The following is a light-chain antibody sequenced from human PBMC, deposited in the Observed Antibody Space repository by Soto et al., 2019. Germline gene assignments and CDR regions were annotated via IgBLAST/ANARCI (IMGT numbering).Light chain of an antibody. CDR1: SSDVGGYNY. V-gene: IGLV2-8*01. J-gene: IGLJ1*01. Sequence: SVRTQAASASGSPGQSVTISCTGTSSDVGGYNYVSWYQQHPGKAPKLMIYDVSKRPSGVPDRFSGSKSGNTASLTVSGLQADDEADYYCSSYAGTHVVFGTGTKVTV. CDR3: SSYAGTHVV. CDR2: DVS.